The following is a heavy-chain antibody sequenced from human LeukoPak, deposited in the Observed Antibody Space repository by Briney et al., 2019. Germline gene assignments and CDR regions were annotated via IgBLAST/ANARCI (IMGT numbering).Heavy chain of an antibody. CDR2: IHSGRST. Sequence: GESLRLSCAAAGFTVSSNFMSWVRQAPGKGLEWVSVIHSGRSTYYADSVKGRFTISRDNSKNTVYPQMNSLKAEDTAVYYCTSHSDTLTGYSFDYWGQGTLVTVSS. CDR3: TSHSDTLTGYSFDY. J-gene: IGHJ4*02. CDR1: GFTVSSNF. V-gene: IGHV3-53*01. D-gene: IGHD3-9*01.